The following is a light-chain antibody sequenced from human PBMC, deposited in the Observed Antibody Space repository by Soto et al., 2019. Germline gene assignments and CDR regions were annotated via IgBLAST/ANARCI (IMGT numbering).Light chain of an antibody. CDR2: GAS. CDR1: QSVSNN. CDR3: QQYKDGYT. Sequence: EIVMTQSPATLSVSPGERATLSCRASQSVSNNLAWYQQKPGQAPRLLIYGASTRATGIPARFSGSGSGTEFPLTISGLQSEDFAVYYCQQYKDGYTFGQGTKLEIK. J-gene: IGKJ2*01. V-gene: IGKV3D-15*01.